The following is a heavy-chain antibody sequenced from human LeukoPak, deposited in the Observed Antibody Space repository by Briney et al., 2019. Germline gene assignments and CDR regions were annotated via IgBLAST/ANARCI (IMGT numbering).Heavy chain of an antibody. J-gene: IGHJ4*02. V-gene: IGHV1-18*01. CDR3: GRNQVGVGGGDFFDY. D-gene: IGHD2-15*01. CDR2: INTYSGIA. Sequence: ASVEVSCKASGYTFTSYGITWVRQAPGQGREWMGWINTYSGIANYAQKIQGRVTMTTDTFTSTAYMELRSLISEETAVCDSGRNQVGVGGGDFFDYWGQGTLVTVSS. CDR1: GYTFTSYG.